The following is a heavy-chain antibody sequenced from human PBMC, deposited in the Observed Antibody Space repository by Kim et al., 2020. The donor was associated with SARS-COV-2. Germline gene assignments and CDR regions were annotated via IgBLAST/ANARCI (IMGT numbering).Heavy chain of an antibody. J-gene: IGHJ4*02. Sequence: SETLSLTCTVSGGSISSSSYYWGWIRQPPGKGLEWIGSIYYSGSTYYNPSLKSRVTISVDTSKNQFSLKLSSVTAADTAVYYCARRYYYDSSGYYFDYWGQGTLVTVSS. CDR1: GGSISSSSYY. CDR3: ARRYYYDSSGYYFDY. CDR2: IYYSGST. V-gene: IGHV4-39*01. D-gene: IGHD3-22*01.